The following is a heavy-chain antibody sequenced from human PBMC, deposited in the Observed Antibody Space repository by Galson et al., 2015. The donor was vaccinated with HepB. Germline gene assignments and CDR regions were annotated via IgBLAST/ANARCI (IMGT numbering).Heavy chain of an antibody. D-gene: IGHD5-18*01. J-gene: IGHJ6*03. CDR1: GGTFSTYA. CDR3: ARNTPMANQSFFYYYYMDV. CDR2: IIPIFGTA. Sequence: SVKVSCKASGGTFSTYAVIWVRQAPGQGLEWMGGIIPIFGTANYAQKFQGRVTITADESTYTTYMELSSLRSEDTAVYYCARNTPMANQSFFYYYYMDVWGKGTTVIVSS. V-gene: IGHV1-69*13.